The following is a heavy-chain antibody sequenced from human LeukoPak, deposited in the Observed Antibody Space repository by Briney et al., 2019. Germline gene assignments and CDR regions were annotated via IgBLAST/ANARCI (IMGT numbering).Heavy chain of an antibody. CDR1: GGSITSYY. J-gene: IGHJ6*02. D-gene: IGHD2-15*01. Sequence: SETLSLTCTVSGGSITSYYWSWIRQPPGKGLEWIGYIFYSGGTNYNPSLKSRVTMSVDTSKNQLSLNLSSVTAADTAAYYCARDCSGGRCYNGIVAGMDVWGQGTTVTVSS. CDR2: IFYSGGT. V-gene: IGHV4-59*01. CDR3: ARDCSGGRCYNGIVAGMDV.